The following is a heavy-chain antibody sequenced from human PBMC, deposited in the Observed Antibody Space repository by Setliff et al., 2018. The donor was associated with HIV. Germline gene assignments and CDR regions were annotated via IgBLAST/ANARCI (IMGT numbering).Heavy chain of an antibody. J-gene: IGHJ3*02. CDR1: GYTFTSYY. CDR2: INPSGGSA. Sequence: ASVKVSCKASGYTFTSYYLHWVRQAPGQGLEWMGMINPSGGSASYAQKFQGRVTTSRDTSTSTVYMELSSLRSEGTAVYYCARDYFDSSAYHYGFGAFDIWGQGTMVTVSS. CDR3: ARDYFDSSAYHYGFGAFDI. V-gene: IGHV1-46*01. D-gene: IGHD3-22*01.